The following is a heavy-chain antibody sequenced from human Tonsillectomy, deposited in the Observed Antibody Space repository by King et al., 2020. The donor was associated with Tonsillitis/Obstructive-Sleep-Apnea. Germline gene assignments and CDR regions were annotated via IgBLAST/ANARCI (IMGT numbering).Heavy chain of an antibody. J-gene: IGHJ6*02. CDR1: GYTFTSYG. Sequence: VQLVESGAEVKKPGASVKVSCKASGYTFTSYGISWVRQAPGQGLEWMGWISAYNGNTNYAQKLQGTVTMTTDTSTSTAYMELRSLRSDDTAVYYCERDLAVSDFYGMDVWGQGTTVTVSS. CDR2: ISAYNGNT. D-gene: IGHD6-19*01. CDR3: ERDLAVSDFYGMDV. V-gene: IGHV1-18*01.